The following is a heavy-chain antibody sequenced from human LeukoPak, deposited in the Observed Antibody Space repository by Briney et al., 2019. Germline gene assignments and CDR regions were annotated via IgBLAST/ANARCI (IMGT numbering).Heavy chain of an antibody. D-gene: IGHD5-18*01. J-gene: IGHJ4*02. CDR1: GDSVSSNSAA. Sequence: TSQTLSLTCAISGDSVSSNSAAWNWNRQSPSRGLEWLGRTYYRSKWYNDYAVSVKSRITINPDTSENHFSLQLNSVTPEDTAVYYCARGYGYYFDYWGQGTLVTVSS. CDR2: TYYRSKWYN. V-gene: IGHV6-1*01. CDR3: ARGYGYYFDY.